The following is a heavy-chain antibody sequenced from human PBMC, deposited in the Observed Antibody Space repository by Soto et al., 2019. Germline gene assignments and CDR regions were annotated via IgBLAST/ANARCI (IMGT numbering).Heavy chain of an antibody. V-gene: IGHV3-23*01. J-gene: IGHJ4*02. CDR1: GFTFSSYA. D-gene: IGHD4-4*01. CDR2: ISGSGGST. Sequence: GGSLRLSCAASGFTFSSYAMSWVRQAPGKGLEWVSVISGSGGSTSYADSVKGRFTISRDNAKNTLYLQMNSLRAEDTAVYYCARGNRNFDYWGQGTLVTVSS. CDR3: ARGNRNFDY.